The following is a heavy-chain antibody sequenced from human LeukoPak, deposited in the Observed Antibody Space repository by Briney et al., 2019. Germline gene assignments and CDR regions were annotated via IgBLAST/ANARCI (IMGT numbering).Heavy chain of an antibody. V-gene: IGHV3-23*01. CDR1: GFTFSSYG. J-gene: IGHJ4*02. Sequence: GGSLRLSCAASGFTFSSYGVSWVRQAPGKGLEWVSGISASGGSTFYADSVKGRFSISRDNSKNMMYLQMSSLRDEDTAVYYCVRDEWFGEYAYWGQGTLVTVSS. D-gene: IGHD3-10*01. CDR2: ISASGGST. CDR3: VRDEWFGEYAY.